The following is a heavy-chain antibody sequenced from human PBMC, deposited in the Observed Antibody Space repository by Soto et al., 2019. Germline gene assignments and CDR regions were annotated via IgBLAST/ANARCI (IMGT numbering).Heavy chain of an antibody. CDR1: GFTFSSYG. V-gene: IGHV3-33*01. J-gene: IGHJ3*02. CDR3: ARDPDSSGWYDDYFDI. CDR2: IWYDGSKK. D-gene: IGHD6-19*01. Sequence: GESLRLSCAASGFTFSSYGMHWVRQAPGKGLEWVAVIWYDGSKKYYADSVKGRFTISRDNSKNTLYLQMNSLRAEDTAVYYCARDPDSSGWYDDYFDIWGQGTMVTISS.